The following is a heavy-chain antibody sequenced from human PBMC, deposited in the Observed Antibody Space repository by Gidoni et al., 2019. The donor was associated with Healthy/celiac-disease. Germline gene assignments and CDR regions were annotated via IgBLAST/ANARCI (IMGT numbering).Heavy chain of an antibody. CDR3: AREGYCSSTSCYSDSDWFDP. V-gene: IGHV4-31*03. CDR2: IYYSGST. D-gene: IGHD2-2*01. CDR1: GGSLSSGGYY. J-gene: IGHJ5*02. Sequence: QVQLQESGPGLVKPSQTLSLTCTVSGGSLSSGGYYWSWIRQHPGKGLEWIGYIYYSGSTYYNPSLKSRVTISVDTSKNQFSLKLSSVTAADTAVYYCAREGYCSSTSCYSDSDWFDPWGQGTLVTVSS.